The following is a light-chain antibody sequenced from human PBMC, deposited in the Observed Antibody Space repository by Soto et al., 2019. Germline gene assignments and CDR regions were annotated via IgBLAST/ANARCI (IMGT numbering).Light chain of an antibody. Sequence: EIVLTQSPGTLSLSPGERATLSCMASQSVSSYLAWYQQKPGQAPRLLIYGASTRATDIPARFSGSGSGTDFTLTISSLEPEDFAVYYCQQRSNWPTFGQGTRLEIK. CDR2: GAS. CDR3: QQRSNWPT. CDR1: QSVSSY. V-gene: IGKV3-11*01. J-gene: IGKJ5*01.